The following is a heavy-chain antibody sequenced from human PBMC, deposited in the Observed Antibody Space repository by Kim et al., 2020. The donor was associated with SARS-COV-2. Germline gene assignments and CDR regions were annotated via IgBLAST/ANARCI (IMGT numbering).Heavy chain of an antibody. Sequence: SETLSLTCTVSGGSISSSSYYWGWIRQPPGKGLEWIGSIYYSGSTYYNPSLKSRVTISVDTSKTQFSLKLSSVTAADTAVYYCAVIAAAGLEAFDIWGQGTMVTVSS. V-gene: IGHV4-39*01. CDR3: AVIAAAGLEAFDI. CDR1: GGSISSSSYY. CDR2: IYYSGST. D-gene: IGHD6-13*01. J-gene: IGHJ3*02.